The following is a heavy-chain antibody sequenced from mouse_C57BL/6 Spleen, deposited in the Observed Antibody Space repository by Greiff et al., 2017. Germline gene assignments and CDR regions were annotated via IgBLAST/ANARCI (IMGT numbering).Heavy chain of an antibody. CDR1: GFTFTDYY. D-gene: IGHD1-1*01. Sequence: EVQLMESGGGLVQPGGSLSLSCAASGFTFTDYYMSWVRQPPGKALEWLGFIRNKANGYTTEYSASVKGRFTISRDNSQRILYLQMNALRAEDSATCYCARYYGVYFDYWGQGTTLTVSS. CDR3: ARYYGVYFDY. J-gene: IGHJ2*01. CDR2: IRNKANGYTT. V-gene: IGHV7-3*01.